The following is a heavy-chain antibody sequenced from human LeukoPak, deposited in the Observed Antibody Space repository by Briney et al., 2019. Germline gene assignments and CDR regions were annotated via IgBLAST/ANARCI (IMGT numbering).Heavy chain of an antibody. Sequence: GEPLKISCKGVGYTFTTYWIAWVRQMPGKGLEWMGVIYPGDSDIRYSPSFKGQVTISADKSITTAYLQWNTLRASDTAMYYCARTEALDAFDIWGQGTIVTVSS. CDR2: IYPGDSDI. CDR3: ARTEALDAFDI. J-gene: IGHJ3*02. CDR1: GYTFTTYW. V-gene: IGHV5-51*01.